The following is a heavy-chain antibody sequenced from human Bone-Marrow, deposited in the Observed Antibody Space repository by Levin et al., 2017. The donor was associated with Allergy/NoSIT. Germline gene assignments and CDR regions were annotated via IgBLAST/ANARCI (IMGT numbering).Heavy chain of an antibody. CDR3: ARVMDTAVVTDYGMDV. D-gene: IGHD5-18*01. V-gene: IGHV3-21*04. Sequence: GESLKISCAVSGFTFTTYKMNWVRQAPGKGLEWVSSISTTSNNIYYADSVRGRFTISRDNGKTFLYLQMNSLRVEDTAVYYCARVMDTAVVTDYGMDVFGQGTAVIVSS. J-gene: IGHJ6*02. CDR2: ISTTSNNI. CDR1: GFTFTTYK.